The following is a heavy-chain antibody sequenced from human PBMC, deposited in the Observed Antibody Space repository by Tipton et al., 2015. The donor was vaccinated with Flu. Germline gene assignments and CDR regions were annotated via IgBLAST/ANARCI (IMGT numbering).Heavy chain of an antibody. CDR2: IYYSESA. CDR3: ARGESTYDRKAFDI. J-gene: IGHJ3*02. Sequence: TLSLTCTVSGGSFSTYYWSWIRQPPGKGLEWIGYIYYSESAYYNPSLRGRVTISVDTSKNQFSLKLSSVTAADTAVYYCARGESTYDRKAFDIWGQGTVVTVSS. D-gene: IGHD3-22*01. V-gene: IGHV4-59*01. CDR1: GGSFSTYY.